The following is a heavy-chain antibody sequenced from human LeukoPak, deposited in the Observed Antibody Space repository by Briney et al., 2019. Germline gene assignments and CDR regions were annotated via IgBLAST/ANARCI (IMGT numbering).Heavy chain of an antibody. CDR1: GGSISSYY. D-gene: IGHD3-10*01. CDR3: ARYYGSGSHALDAFDI. CDR2: IYYSGST. V-gene: IGHV4-59*08. Sequence: SETLSLTCTVSGGSISSYYWSWIRQPPGKGLEWIGYIYYSGSTNYNPSLKSRVTISVDTSKNQFSLKLSSVTAADTAVYYCARYYGSGSHALDAFDIWGQGTMVTVSS. J-gene: IGHJ3*02.